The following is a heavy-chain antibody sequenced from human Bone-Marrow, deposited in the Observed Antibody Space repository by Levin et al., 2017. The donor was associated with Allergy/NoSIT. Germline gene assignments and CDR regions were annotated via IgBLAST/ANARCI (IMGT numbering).Heavy chain of an antibody. CDR3: DTDDVGGN. CDR2: VKRTRNGGTT. J-gene: IGHJ4*02. CDR1: GFTVSEAW. D-gene: IGHD4-23*01. Sequence: TGGSLRLSCVVSGFTVSEAWMHWVRQAPGKGLEWVGRVKRTRNGGTTDFSASVKGRFTISRDDSKNMFYLQRNSLKTEDTAVYYCDTDDVGGNWGQGTLVTVSS. V-gene: IGHV3-15*01.